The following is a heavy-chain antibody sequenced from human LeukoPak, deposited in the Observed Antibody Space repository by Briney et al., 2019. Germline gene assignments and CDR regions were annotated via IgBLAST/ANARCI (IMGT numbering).Heavy chain of an antibody. CDR3: ARGRGDYYMDV. Sequence: ASVKVSCKATGYTFTSYAINWVRQTPGQGLEWMGWISAYNGDTNYAQKLQGRVTMTTDTSTSTAYMELKSLTSDDTAVYYCARGRGDYYMDVWGKGTTVTVSS. CDR2: ISAYNGDT. CDR1: GYTFTSYA. J-gene: IGHJ6*03. V-gene: IGHV1-18*01. D-gene: IGHD3-10*01.